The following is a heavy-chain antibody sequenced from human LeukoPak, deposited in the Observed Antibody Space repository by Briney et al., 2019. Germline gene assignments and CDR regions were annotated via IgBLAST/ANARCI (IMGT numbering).Heavy chain of an antibody. CDR2: ISYDGSNK. D-gene: IGHD1-26*01. J-gene: IGHJ4*02. CDR3: AKDHGTN. CDR1: GFTFSSYG. V-gene: IGHV3-30*18. Sequence: AGESLRLSCAASGFTFSSYGMHWVRQAPGKGLEWVAVISYDGSNKYYADSVKGRFTISRDNSKNTLYLQMNSLRAEDTAVYYCAKDHGTNWGQGTLVTVSS.